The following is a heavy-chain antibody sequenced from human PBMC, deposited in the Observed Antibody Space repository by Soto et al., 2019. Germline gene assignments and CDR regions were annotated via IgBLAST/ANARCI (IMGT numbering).Heavy chain of an antibody. CDR1: GGSISSGGYY. CDR3: ARENPSELSSGWSRAFDI. Sequence: QVQLQESGPGLVKPSQTLSLTCTVSGGSISSGGYYWSWIRPHPGKGLEWIGYIYYRGSTYYNPSLKSRLLISVDTSKNPCSLKLSSVTAADTAVYYCARENPSELSSGWSRAFDIWGQGTMVTFSS. CDR2: IYYRGST. V-gene: IGHV4-31*03. D-gene: IGHD6-19*01. J-gene: IGHJ3*02.